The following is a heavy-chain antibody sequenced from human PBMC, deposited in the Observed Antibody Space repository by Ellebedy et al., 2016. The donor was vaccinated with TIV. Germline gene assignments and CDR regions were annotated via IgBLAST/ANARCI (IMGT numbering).Heavy chain of an antibody. V-gene: IGHV4-39*01. CDR1: GGSISSSSYY. J-gene: IGHJ4*02. CDR3: ARQGSSGWYVWDY. Sequence: SETLSLTXTVSGGSISSSSYYWGWIRQPPGKGLEWIGSIYYSGSTYYNPSLKSRVTISVDTSKNQFSLKLSSVTAADTAVYYCARQGSSGWYVWDYWGQGTLVTVSS. D-gene: IGHD6-19*01. CDR2: IYYSGST.